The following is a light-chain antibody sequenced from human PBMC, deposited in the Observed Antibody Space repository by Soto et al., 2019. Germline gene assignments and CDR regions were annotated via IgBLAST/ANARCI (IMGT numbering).Light chain of an antibody. CDR1: QSVSSN. CDR2: GAS. Sequence: DIVLTQSPSTLSVSPGDRATISCRASQSVSSNLAWYQQKPGKAPRLLIYGASTRATGIPARFSGSGSGTEFTLTISSLQPEDFAAYYCQQYNKWPRTFGQGTKVDI. V-gene: IGKV3-15*01. J-gene: IGKJ1*01. CDR3: QQYNKWPRT.